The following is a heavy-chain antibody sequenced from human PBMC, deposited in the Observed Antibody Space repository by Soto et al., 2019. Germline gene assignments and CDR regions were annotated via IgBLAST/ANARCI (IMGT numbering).Heavy chain of an antibody. V-gene: IGHV3-23*01. Sequence: PGGSLRLSCAASGFTFSTYAMSWVRQAPGKGLEWVSSVSDSGGSAYYAVSVKGRFTISRDNSKNTLYLQMNSLRAEDTAVYYCAKGGTLDRRAFDIWGQGTMVTVSS. CDR3: AKGGTLDRRAFDI. CDR2: VSDSGGSA. J-gene: IGHJ3*02. CDR1: GFTFSTYA.